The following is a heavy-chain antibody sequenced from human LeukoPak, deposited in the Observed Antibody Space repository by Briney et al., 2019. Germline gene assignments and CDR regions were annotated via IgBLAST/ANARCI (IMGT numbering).Heavy chain of an antibody. D-gene: IGHD4-17*01. CDR3: ARHLRSGAVDY. V-gene: IGHV4-39*01. J-gene: IGHJ4*02. Sequence: PSETLSLTCTVSGGSISSSSYYWGWIRQPPGKGLEWIGEINHSGSTNYNPSLKSRVTISVDTSKNQFSLELSSVTAADTAVYYCARHLRSGAVDYWGQGTLVTVSS. CDR1: GGSISSSSYY. CDR2: INHSGST.